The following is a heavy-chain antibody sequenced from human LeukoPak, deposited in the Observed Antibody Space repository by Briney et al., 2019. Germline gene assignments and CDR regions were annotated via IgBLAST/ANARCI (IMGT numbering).Heavy chain of an antibody. J-gene: IGHJ4*02. CDR3: ARGLEQQLVIGGTTRYYFDY. CDR2: INPSGVST. Sequence: ASVTVSCKASGYTFTSYYMHWVRQAPGQGLEWMGIINPSGVSTSYAQKFQGRVTMTRDTSTSTVYMELSSLRSEDTAVYYCARGLEQQLVIGGTTRYYFDYWGQGTLVTVSS. V-gene: IGHV1-46*01. D-gene: IGHD6-13*01. CDR1: GYTFTSYY.